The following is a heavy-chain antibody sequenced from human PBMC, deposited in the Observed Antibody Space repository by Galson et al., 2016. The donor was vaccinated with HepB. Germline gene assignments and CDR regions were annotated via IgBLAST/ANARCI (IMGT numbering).Heavy chain of an antibody. D-gene: IGHD3-10*01. V-gene: IGHV3-30*18. CDR1: GFTFSSYG. CDR3: AKDALITMVRGVIMSYFDY. J-gene: IGHJ4*02. CDR2: ISYDGTSK. Sequence: LRLSCAASGFTFSSYGIHWVRQAPGKGLDWVALISYDGTSKYYAGSVKGRFTISRDNSNNTVYLQMNSLRTEDTAVYYCAKDALITMVRGVIMSYFDYWGQGTLVTVSS.